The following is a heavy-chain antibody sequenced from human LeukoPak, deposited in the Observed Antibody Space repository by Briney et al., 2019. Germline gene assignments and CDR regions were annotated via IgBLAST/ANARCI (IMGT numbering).Heavy chain of an antibody. V-gene: IGHV4-59*08. D-gene: IGHD3-3*01. CDR3: ARRRSDFWSGYYDP. J-gene: IGHJ5*02. CDR1: GGSMQTYF. Sequence: SSETLSLTCTVSGGSMQTYFWSWIRQSPGKGLEWIGYIYNFGSTDYNPSLESRVTISVDTSKNQFSLKLRAVTAADTAVYYCARRRSDFWSGYYDPWGQGTLVTVSS. CDR2: IYNFGST.